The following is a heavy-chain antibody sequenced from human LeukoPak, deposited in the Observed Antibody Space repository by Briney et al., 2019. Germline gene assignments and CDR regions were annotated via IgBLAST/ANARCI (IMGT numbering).Heavy chain of an antibody. CDR1: GGSFSGYY. V-gene: IGHV4-34*01. CDR2: INHSGST. Sequence: PSQTLSLTCAVYGGSFSGYYWSWIGHPPRNGLEWIGEINHSGSTNYNPSLKSRVTISVDTSKNQFSLKLSSVTAADTAVYYCARGGYSGLTHWGQGSLVTVSS. CDR3: ARGGYSGLTH. J-gene: IGHJ4*02. D-gene: IGHD5-12*01.